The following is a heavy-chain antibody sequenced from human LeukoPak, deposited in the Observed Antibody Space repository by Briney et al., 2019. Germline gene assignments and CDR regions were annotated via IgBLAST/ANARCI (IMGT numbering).Heavy chain of an antibody. J-gene: IGHJ4*02. Sequence: SETLSLTCTVSGGSISSGDYYWRWIRQPPGTGLEWIGYIYYSGSTYYNPSLKSRVTISVDTSKNQFSLKLSSVTAADTAVYYCARESRGYSYGCFDYWGQGTLVTVSS. V-gene: IGHV4-30-4*01. CDR3: ARESRGYSYGCFDY. D-gene: IGHD5-18*01. CDR2: IYYSGST. CDR1: GGSISSGDYY.